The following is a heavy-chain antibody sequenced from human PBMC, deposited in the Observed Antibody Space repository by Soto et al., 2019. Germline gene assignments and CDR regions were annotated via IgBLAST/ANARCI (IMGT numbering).Heavy chain of an antibody. Sequence: GSGPTLVNPTQTLTLTCSLSGFSLRTGGRGVGWIRQPPGKALEWLALIYWNDDERYSPSLKNRLTITKDTSKNQVVLTLTNIDPVDTATYYCAHRGYGNYPRDNWFDPWGQGTLVTVSS. D-gene: IGHD4-17*01. CDR2: IYWNDDE. CDR3: AHRGYGNYPRDNWFDP. V-gene: IGHV2-5*01. J-gene: IGHJ5*02. CDR1: GFSLRTGGRG.